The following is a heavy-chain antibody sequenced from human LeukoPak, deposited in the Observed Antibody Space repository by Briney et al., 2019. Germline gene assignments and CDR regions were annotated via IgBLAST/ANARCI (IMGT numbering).Heavy chain of an antibody. CDR2: INHSGIT. Sequence: SETLSLTCAVYGGSFSDYYWSWIRQPPGKGLEYIGEINHSGITNYNPPLMSRVTISVDTSKNQFSLKLSSVTAADTAVYFCARGPYSYDSSGAFDIWGQETMVTVSS. D-gene: IGHD3-22*01. J-gene: IGHJ3*02. CDR3: ARGPYSYDSSGAFDI. V-gene: IGHV4-34*01. CDR1: GGSFSDYY.